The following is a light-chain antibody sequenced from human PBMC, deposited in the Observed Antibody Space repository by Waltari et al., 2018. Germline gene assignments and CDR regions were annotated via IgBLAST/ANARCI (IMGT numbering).Light chain of an antibody. CDR2: DVS. Sequence: QSALTQPASVSGSPGQSITISCTGTSNDVGGYSFVSWHQQHPGKAPKLILYDVSSRPSGVPNRFSGSKSCDTASLTISGLQAEDEADYYCSSYTTSSTRVFGTGTKVTVL. V-gene: IGLV2-14*01. CDR1: SNDVGGYSF. CDR3: SSYTTSSTRV. J-gene: IGLJ1*01.